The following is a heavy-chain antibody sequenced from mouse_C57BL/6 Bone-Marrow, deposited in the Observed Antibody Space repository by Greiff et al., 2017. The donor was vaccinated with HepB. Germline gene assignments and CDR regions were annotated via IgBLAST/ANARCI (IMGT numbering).Heavy chain of an antibody. V-gene: IGHV1-54*01. J-gene: IGHJ1*03. Sequence: QVQLKQSGAELVRPGTSVKVSCKASGYAFTNYLIEWVKQRPGQGLEWIGVINPGSGGTNYNEKFKGKATLTADKSSSTAYMQLSSLTSEDSAVYFCARFYYGSRHWYFDVWGTGTTVTVSS. CDR3: ARFYYGSRHWYFDV. D-gene: IGHD1-1*01. CDR1: GYAFTNYL. CDR2: INPGSGGT.